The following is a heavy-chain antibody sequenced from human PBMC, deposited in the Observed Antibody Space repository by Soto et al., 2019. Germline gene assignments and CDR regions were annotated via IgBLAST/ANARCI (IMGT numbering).Heavy chain of an antibody. V-gene: IGHV1-18*01. CDR3: ARDWINGEIVVVPAAMRAFDI. Sequence: ASVKVSCKASGYTFTSYGISWVRQAPGQGLEWMGWISAYNGNTNYAQKLQGRVTMTTDTSTSTAYIGLRSLRSDDTAVYYCARDWINGEIVVVPAAMRAFDIWGQGTMVTVSS. CDR2: ISAYNGNT. CDR1: GYTFTSYG. D-gene: IGHD2-2*01. J-gene: IGHJ3*02.